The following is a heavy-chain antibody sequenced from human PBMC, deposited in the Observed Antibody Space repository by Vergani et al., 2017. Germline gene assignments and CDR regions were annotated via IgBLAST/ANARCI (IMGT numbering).Heavy chain of an antibody. Sequence: EVQLVESGGGLVQPGGSLRLSCAASGFTFSSYEMNWVRQAPGKGLEWVSYISSSGSTIYYADSVKGRFTISRDNAKNSLYLQMNSLRAEDTAVYYCAKTQRITMIVVAPWYYYGMDVWGQGTTVTVSS. V-gene: IGHV3-48*03. CDR1: GFTFSSYE. CDR2: ISSSGSTI. CDR3: AKTQRITMIVVAPWYYYGMDV. D-gene: IGHD3-22*01. J-gene: IGHJ6*02.